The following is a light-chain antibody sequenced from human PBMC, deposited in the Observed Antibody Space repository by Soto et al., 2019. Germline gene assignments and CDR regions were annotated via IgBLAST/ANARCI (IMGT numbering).Light chain of an antibody. CDR1: SSNIGAGYD. J-gene: IGLJ2*01. Sequence: QSVLTQPPSVSGAPGQRVTISCTWSSSNIGAGYDVHWYQQLPGTAPKLLIYGNSHRPSGVPDRFSGSKSGTSASLAITGLQAEDEADYYCQSYDSSLSVVFGGGTKLTLL. V-gene: IGLV1-40*01. CDR3: QSYDSSLSVV. CDR2: GNS.